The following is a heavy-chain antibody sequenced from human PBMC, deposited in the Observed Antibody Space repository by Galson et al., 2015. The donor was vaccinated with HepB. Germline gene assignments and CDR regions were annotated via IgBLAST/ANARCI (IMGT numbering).Heavy chain of an antibody. CDR2: IIPIFGTA. CDR1: GGTFSSYA. D-gene: IGHD2-21*02. V-gene: IGHV1-69*13. Sequence: SVKVSCKASGGTFSSYAISWVRQAPGQGLEWMGGIIPIFGTANYAQKFQGRDTITADESTSTAYMELSSLRSEDTAVYYCARRNRRPYCGGDCYSEESPHYYYYYGMDVWGQGTTVTVSS. CDR3: ARRNRRPYCGGDCYSEESPHYYYYYGMDV. J-gene: IGHJ6*02.